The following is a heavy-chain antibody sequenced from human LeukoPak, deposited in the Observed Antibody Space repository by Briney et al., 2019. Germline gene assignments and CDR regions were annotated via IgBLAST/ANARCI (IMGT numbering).Heavy chain of an antibody. J-gene: IGHJ4*02. Sequence: PGGSLRLSCAASGFTFSTFPMHWVRQAPGKGLEWVALIQDDGATTNYADSVRGRFTISRDNSKSTVYLQMNSLKPDDTAVHYCATQSITLVVVISPFDYWGQGTLVTVPS. V-gene: IGHV3-30*02. CDR1: GFTFSTFP. D-gene: IGHD3-22*01. CDR3: ATQSITLVVVISPFDY. CDR2: IQDDGATT.